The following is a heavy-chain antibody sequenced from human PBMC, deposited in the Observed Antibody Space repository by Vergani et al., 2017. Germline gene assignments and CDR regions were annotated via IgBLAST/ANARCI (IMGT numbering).Heavy chain of an antibody. Sequence: EVQLVESGGGLVQPGRSLRLSCAASGFTFDDYAMHWVRQAPGKGLEWVSGISWIRGSIGYADSVKGRFTMSRDNAKKSLYLQMNSLRAEDTALYYCARAVLDVRGYSGYAPPDYWGQGTLVTVSS. D-gene: IGHD5-12*01. V-gene: IGHV3-9*01. CDR1: GFTFDDYA. J-gene: IGHJ4*02. CDR3: ARAVLDVRGYSGYAPPDY. CDR2: ISWIRGSI.